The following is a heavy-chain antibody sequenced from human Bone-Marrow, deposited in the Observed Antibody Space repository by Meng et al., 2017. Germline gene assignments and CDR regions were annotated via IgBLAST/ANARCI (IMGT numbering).Heavy chain of an antibody. D-gene: IGHD3-16*01. CDR2: ISGSGGST. CDR3: AKDRDYDYVWGSFDY. CDR1: GFTFSSYA. V-gene: IGHV3-23*01. J-gene: IGHJ4*01. Sequence: GESLKISCAASGFTFSSYAMSWVRQAPGKGLEWVSAISGSGGSTYYADSVKGRFTISRDNSRDTLYLQMNSLRAEDTAVYYCAKDRDYDYVWGSFDYWGQG.